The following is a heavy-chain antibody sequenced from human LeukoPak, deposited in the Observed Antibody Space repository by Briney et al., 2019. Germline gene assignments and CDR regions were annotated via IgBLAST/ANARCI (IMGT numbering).Heavy chain of an antibody. V-gene: IGHV1-69*05. CDR1: GRTFSSYA. J-gene: IGHJ4*02. D-gene: IGHD1-26*01. CDR3: ARGAIVGATHFDY. CDR2: IIPIFGTA. Sequence: SVKVSCKASGRTFSSYAISWVRQAPGQGLEWMGRIIPIFGTANYAQKFQGRVTITTDESTSTAYMELSSLRSEDTAVYYCARGAIVGATHFDYWGQGTLVTVSS.